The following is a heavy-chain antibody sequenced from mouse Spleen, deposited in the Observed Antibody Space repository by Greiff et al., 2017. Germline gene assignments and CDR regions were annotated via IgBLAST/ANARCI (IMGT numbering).Heavy chain of an antibody. CDR1: GFTFSSYG. V-gene: IGHV5-6-3*01. CDR3: ARFPYYGSLDY. Sequence: EVQLVESGGGLVQPGGSLKLSCAASGFTFSSYGMSWVRQTPDKRLELVATINSNGGSTYYPDSVKGRLTISRDNAKNTLYLQMSSLKSEDTAMYYCARFPYYGSLDYWGQGTTLTVSS. J-gene: IGHJ2*01. CDR2: INSNGGST. D-gene: IGHD1-1*01.